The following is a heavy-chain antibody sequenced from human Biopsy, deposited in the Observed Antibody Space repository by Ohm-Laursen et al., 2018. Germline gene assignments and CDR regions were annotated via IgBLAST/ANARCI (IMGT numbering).Heavy chain of an antibody. CDR1: GYTLNELS. V-gene: IGHV1-24*01. J-gene: IGHJ4*02. D-gene: IGHD1-1*01. CDR2: FAPENGKT. Sequence: SVKVSCNVSGYTLNELSMNWVRQVPGKGLEWMGGFAPENGKTVYAQNFQARVSLTEDTSTDTAYMELRSLRSEDTAVYYCAADINVWNVNYWGQGTQVTVSS. CDR3: AADINVWNVNY.